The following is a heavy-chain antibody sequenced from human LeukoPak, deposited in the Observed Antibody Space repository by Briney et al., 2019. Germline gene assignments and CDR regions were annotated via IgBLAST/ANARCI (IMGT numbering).Heavy chain of an antibody. V-gene: IGHV3-9*01. CDR3: AKGGHPTRYYYGMDV. D-gene: IGHD2-15*01. J-gene: IGHJ6*02. Sequence: PGGSLRLSCAASGFTFDDYAMHWVRQAPGKGLEWVSTINWNSGNIGYADSVKGRFTISRDNAKNSLFLQMNSLRTEDTALYYCAKGGHPTRYYYGMDVWGQGTTVTVSS. CDR2: INWNSGNI. CDR1: GFTFDDYA.